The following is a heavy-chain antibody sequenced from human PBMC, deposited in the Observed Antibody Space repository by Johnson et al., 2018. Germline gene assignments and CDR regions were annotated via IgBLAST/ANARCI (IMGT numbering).Heavy chain of an antibody. D-gene: IGHD3-10*01. J-gene: IGHJ6*02. CDR2: IYYSGST. CDR3: ARGVRGATYGMDV. CDR1: GGSISGYY. V-gene: IGHV4-59*12. Sequence: QVQLQESGPGLVKXSETXSLXCTVSGGSISGYYWNWIRQPPGTGLEYIGYIYYSGSTNYNPSLKSRVTISVDTSKTQFSLKLTSVTAADTAVYYCARGVRGATYGMDVGGQGTTVTVSS.